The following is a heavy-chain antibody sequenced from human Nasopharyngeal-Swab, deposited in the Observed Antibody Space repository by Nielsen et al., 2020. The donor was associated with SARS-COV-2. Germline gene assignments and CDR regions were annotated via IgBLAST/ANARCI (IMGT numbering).Heavy chain of an antibody. D-gene: IGHD1-7*01. J-gene: IGHJ4*02. V-gene: IGHV3-30*02. CDR1: GFTFSASS. Sequence: GESLKISCLASGFTFSASSMHWVRQAPGKGLEWVAFTRSDETKKYYADSVRGRFTISRDTSRDTLYLQMSSLRPEDTAIYYCATGNYAGQDYWGRGTLVTVSS. CDR2: TRSDETKK. CDR3: ATGNYAGQDY.